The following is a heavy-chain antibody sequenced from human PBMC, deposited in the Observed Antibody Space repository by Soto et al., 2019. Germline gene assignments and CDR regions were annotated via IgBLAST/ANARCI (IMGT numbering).Heavy chain of an antibody. CDR3: ARTSARGYSYGFDY. D-gene: IGHD5-18*01. V-gene: IGHV3-53*01. Sequence: GGSLRLSCAASGFTVSSNYMSWVRQAPGKGLEWVSVIYSGGSTYYADSVKGRFTISRDNSKNTLYLQMNSLRAEDTAVYYCARTSARGYSYGFDYWGQGTLVTVSS. CDR1: GFTVSSNY. J-gene: IGHJ4*02. CDR2: IYSGGST.